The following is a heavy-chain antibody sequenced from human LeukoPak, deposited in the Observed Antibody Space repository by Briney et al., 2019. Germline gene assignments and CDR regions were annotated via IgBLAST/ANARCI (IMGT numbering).Heavy chain of an antibody. CDR1: GYTFTGYY. D-gene: IGHD4-11*01. CDR2: INPNSGGT. V-gene: IGHV1-2*02. J-gene: IGHJ5*02. Sequence: GASVKVSCKASGYTFTGYYMHWVRQAPGQGLEWMGWINPNSGGTNYAQKFQGRVTMTRDTSISTAYMELSRLRSDDTAVYYCARDLGDYSNYRVPWGQGTLVTVSS. CDR3: ARDLGDYSNYRVP.